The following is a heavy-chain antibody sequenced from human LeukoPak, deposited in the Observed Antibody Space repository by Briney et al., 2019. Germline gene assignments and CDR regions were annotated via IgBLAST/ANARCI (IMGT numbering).Heavy chain of an antibody. J-gene: IGHJ4*02. Sequence: ASVKVPCKASGYTFTVYYMHWVRQAPGQGLEWMGWINPNSDFTNFAQNFQGRVTMTSDTSISTAYMELSRLRSDDTAVYYCARAISGGSPITASDYWGQGTPVTVSS. CDR2: INPNSDFT. V-gene: IGHV1-2*02. CDR1: GYTFTVYY. CDR3: ARAISGGSPITASDY. D-gene: IGHD2-15*01.